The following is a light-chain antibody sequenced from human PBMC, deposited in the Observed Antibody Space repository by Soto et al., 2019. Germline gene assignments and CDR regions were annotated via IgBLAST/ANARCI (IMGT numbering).Light chain of an antibody. V-gene: IGKV2-28*01. CDR3: MQALQSPPP. CDR1: QSLLHSNGYNY. Sequence: DIVMTQSPLSLPVTPGEPASISCRSSQSLLHSNGYNYLDWYLQKPGQSPQLLIYLGSNRASGVPDRFSGSGSGTDFTLKISRVEAEDVGVYYCMQALQSPPPFAGETKVDIK. CDR2: LGS. J-gene: IGKJ4*01.